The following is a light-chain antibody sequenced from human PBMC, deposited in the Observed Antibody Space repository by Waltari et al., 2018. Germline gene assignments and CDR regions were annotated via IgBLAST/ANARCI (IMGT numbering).Light chain of an antibody. J-gene: IGLJ2*01. CDR3: SSYTSSSTVV. Sequence: QSALPQPASVSGSPVQSTTISCPGPRSDVGGYHFVPWYQQHPGKAPKLMIYEVSNRPSGVSNRFSGAKSGNTASLTISGLQAEDEADYYCSSYTSSSTVVFGGGTKLTVL. CDR2: EVS. CDR1: RSDVGGYHF. V-gene: IGLV2-14*01.